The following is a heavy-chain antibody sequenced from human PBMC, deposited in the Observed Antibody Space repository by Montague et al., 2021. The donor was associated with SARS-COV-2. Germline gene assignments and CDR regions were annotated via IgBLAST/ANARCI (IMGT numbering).Heavy chain of an antibody. CDR2: TYYRSKWYN. CDR1: GDSVSSNIAA. V-gene: IGHV6-1*01. Sequence: CAISGDSVSSNIAAWNWIRQSPSRGLEWLGRTYYRSKWYNDYAVSVGSRITISPDTSKNQFSLQLNSVTPEDTAVYYCASAFYGDHWAFDVWGQGTMVTVSS. CDR3: ASAFYGDHWAFDV. D-gene: IGHD3-3*02. J-gene: IGHJ3*01.